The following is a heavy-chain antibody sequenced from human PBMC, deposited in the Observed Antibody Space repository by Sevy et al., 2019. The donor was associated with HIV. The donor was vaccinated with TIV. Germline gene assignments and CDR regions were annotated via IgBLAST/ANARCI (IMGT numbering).Heavy chain of an antibody. CDR3: GRGLYSSGWTDAFDI. CDR2: ISIYGGST. Sequence: GGSLRLSCAASRFTFTNYAMTWVRQAPGKGLDWVSTISIYGGSTYYADSMKGRFTISRDNSKNTLYLQMNSLRAEDTAVYYCGRGLYSSGWTDAFDIWGQGTMVTV. CDR1: RFTFTNYA. D-gene: IGHD6-19*01. V-gene: IGHV3-23*01. J-gene: IGHJ3*02.